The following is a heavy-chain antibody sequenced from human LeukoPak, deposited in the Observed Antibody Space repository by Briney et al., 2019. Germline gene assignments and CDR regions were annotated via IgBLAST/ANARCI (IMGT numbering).Heavy chain of an antibody. V-gene: IGHV1-69*04. CDR1: GGTFSSYA. D-gene: IGHD2-8*01. CDR2: IIPILGIA. J-gene: IGHJ5*02. CDR3: ARTTYPPGEYCTNGVCYHPETTNWFDP. Sequence: GASVKVSCKASGGTFSSYAICWVRQAPGQGLEWMGRIIPILGIANYAQKFQGRVTITADKSTSTAYMELSSLRSEDTAVYYCARTTYPPGEYCTNGVCYHPETTNWFDPWGQGTLVTVSS.